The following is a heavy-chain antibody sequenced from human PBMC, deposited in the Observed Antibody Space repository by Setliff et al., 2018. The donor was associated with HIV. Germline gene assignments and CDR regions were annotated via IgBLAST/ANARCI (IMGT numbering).Heavy chain of an antibody. Sequence: ASVKVSCKTSGYTFTSYAMNWVRQAPGQGLEWMGWINTNTGNPTYAQGFTGRFVFSLDTSVSTAYLQISGLKAEDTAVHYCARDRRRALGTREFDYWGQGTLVTVSS. CDR2: INTNTGNP. J-gene: IGHJ4*02. CDR3: ARDRRRALGTREFDY. CDR1: GYTFTSYA. D-gene: IGHD6-13*01. V-gene: IGHV7-4-1*02.